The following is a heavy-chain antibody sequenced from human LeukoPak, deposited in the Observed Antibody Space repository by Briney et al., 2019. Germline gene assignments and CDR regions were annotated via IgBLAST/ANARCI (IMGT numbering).Heavy chain of an antibody. CDR2: ISPNNGDT. CDR1: GYTFTDYY. V-gene: IGHV1-2*02. D-gene: IGHD2-15*01. Sequence: ASVKVSCKASGYTFTDYYLHWVRQAPGQGLEWMGWISPNNGDTDYAQKFQGRVTMTRDTSITTAYMELSRLRSDDTALCYCARAHPIRSRGNSGAGYFDLWGRGTLVTVSS. J-gene: IGHJ2*01. CDR3: ARAHPIRSRGNSGAGYFDL.